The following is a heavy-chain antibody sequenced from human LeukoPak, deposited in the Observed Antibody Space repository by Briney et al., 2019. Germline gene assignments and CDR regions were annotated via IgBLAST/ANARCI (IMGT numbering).Heavy chain of an antibody. J-gene: IGHJ4*02. CDR2: ISSSSSTI. V-gene: IGHV3-48*04. CDR1: GFTFSSYS. D-gene: IGHD3-10*01. Sequence: PGGSLRLSCAASGFTFSSYSMNWVRQAPGKGLEWVSYISSSSSTIYYADSVKGRFTISRDNAKNSLYLQMNSLRAEDTAVYYCAREEGRYYGSGSYYQYFDYWGQGTLVTVSS. CDR3: AREEGRYYGSGSYYQYFDY.